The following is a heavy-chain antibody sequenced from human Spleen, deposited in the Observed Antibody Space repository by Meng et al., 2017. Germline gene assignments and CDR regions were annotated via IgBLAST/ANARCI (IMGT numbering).Heavy chain of an antibody. CDR2: INHSGST. V-gene: IGHV4-34*01. D-gene: IGHD1-26*01. J-gene: IGHJ4*02. CDR1: GGSFSAYY. Sequence: SETLSLTCVVSGGSFSAYYWSWIRQPPGKGLEWIGEINHSGSTNYNPSLESRATISVDTSQNNLSLKLSSVTAADTAVYYCARDLGVGATHSFSFDYWGQGTLVTVSS. CDR3: ARDLGVGATHSFSFDY.